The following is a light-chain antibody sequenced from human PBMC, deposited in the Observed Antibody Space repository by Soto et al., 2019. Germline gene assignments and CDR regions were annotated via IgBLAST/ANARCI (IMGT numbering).Light chain of an antibody. J-gene: IGKJ4*01. CDR2: KAS. V-gene: IGKV1-5*03. Sequence: ILWTQRPSTLSASLGDRVPITCRASQSVSNWLAWYQLKPGKAPKLLIYKASSLESGVPSRFSGSGSGTEFTLTISSLKTDDFATYFCQQYNSVSLLTFGGGTKVDIK. CDR3: QQYNSVSLLT. CDR1: QSVSNW.